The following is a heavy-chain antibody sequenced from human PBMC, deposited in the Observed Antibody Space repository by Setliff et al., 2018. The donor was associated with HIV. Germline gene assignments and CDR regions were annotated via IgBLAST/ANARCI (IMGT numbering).Heavy chain of an antibody. CDR2: IKSKADGGTI. CDR3: MTDLRDTISGVEFDP. CDR1: GGSISGHY. D-gene: IGHD3-3*01. Sequence: LTCSVSGGSISGHYWSWIRQPPGKGLEWVGRIKSKADGGTIDYAAPVKGRFTISRDDSKNTLYVQMNGLKTEDTAVYYCMTDLRDTISGVEFDPWGQGTLVTVSS. V-gene: IGHV3-15*01. J-gene: IGHJ5*02.